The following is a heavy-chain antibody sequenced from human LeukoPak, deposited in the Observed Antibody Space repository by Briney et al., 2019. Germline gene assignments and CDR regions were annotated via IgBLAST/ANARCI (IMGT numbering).Heavy chain of an antibody. Sequence: PSRTLSLTCTVSGGSISSGGYYWSWIRQHPGKGLEWIGYFCLSGSTYYNPSLKSRVTISVDTSKNQFSLKLSSVTAADTAVYYCARARAYYYGSVNYMDVWGQGTTVTVSS. J-gene: IGHJ6*02. D-gene: IGHD3-10*01. V-gene: IGHV4-31*03. CDR2: FCLSGST. CDR1: GGSISSGGYY. CDR3: ARARAYYYGSVNYMDV.